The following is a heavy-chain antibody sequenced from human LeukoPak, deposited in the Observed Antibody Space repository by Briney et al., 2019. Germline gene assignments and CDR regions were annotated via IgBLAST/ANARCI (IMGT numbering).Heavy chain of an antibody. CDR2: ICTSGST. J-gene: IGHJ6*04. CDR1: GGSISTYC. V-gene: IGHV4-4*08. CDR3: ARPLHKLAPMDV. Sequence: PSETLSLTCTVSGGSISTYCWSWIRQPAGKGLEWIGHICTSGSTNYNPSLKSRVTISVDTSRNQFSLKLRSVTAADTAVYYCARPLHKLAPMDVWGKGTTVTISS. D-gene: IGHD1-1*01.